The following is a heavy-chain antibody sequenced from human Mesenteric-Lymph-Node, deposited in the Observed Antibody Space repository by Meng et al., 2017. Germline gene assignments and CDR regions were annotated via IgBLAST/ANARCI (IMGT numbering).Heavy chain of an antibody. Sequence: QVRLQESGPGLVKRSSSPSLTCAVSGGSISRRNRWSWVRQPPGKGLEWIGEIYHCGSTNYNPSLKSRVTISVDKSKNQFSLNLSSVTAADTAVYYCARVGQWLPIDYWGQGTLVTVSS. CDR3: ARVGQWLPIDY. V-gene: IGHV4-4*02. CDR1: GGSISRRNR. J-gene: IGHJ4*02. CDR2: IYHCGST. D-gene: IGHD6-19*01.